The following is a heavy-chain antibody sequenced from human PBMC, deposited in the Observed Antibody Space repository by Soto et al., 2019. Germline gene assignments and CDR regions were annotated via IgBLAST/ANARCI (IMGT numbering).Heavy chain of an antibody. CDR1: GYSFTSYW. Sequence: PGESLKISCKGSGYSFTSYWISWVRQMPGKGLEWMGRIDPSDSYTNYSLSFQGHVTISADKSISTAYLQWSSLKASDTAMYYCARDYSNSTSPPYYYYGMDVWGQGTTVTVSS. V-gene: IGHV5-10-1*01. J-gene: IGHJ6*02. CDR3: ARDYSNSTSPPYYYYGMDV. D-gene: IGHD4-4*01. CDR2: IDPSDSYT.